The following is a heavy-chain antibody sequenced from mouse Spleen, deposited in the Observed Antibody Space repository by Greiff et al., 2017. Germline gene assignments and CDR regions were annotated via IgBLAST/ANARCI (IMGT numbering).Heavy chain of an antibody. J-gene: IGHJ3*01. CDR1: GFTFSSYA. D-gene: IGHD1-1*01. V-gene: IGHV5-9-3*01. CDR2: ISSGGGNT. Sequence: DVQLQESGGGLVKLGGSLKLSCAASGFTFSSYAMSWVRQTPEKRLEWVATISSGGGNTYYPDSVKGRFTISRDNAKNTLYLQMSSLKSEDTAMYYCARHSPLLDAWFAYWGQGTLVTVSA. CDR3: ARHSPLLDAWFAY.